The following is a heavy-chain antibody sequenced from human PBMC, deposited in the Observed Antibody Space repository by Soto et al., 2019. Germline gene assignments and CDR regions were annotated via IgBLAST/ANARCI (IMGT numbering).Heavy chain of an antibody. V-gene: IGHV3-30*18. J-gene: IGHJ4*02. CDR1: GFTFSSYG. CDR3: AKTQGDYDYY. CDR2: TSHDGSNK. D-gene: IGHD5-12*01. Sequence: GGSLRLSCAASGFTFSSYGMDWVRQAPGKGLEWVAVTSHDGSNKFYADSVKGRFSISRDDSKNTLFLQMNSLRTEDTAVYYCAKTQGDYDYYWGQGTLVTVPQ.